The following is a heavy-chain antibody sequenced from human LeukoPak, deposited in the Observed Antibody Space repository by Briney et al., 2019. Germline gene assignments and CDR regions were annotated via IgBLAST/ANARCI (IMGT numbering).Heavy chain of an antibody. CDR2: INSHGSST. V-gene: IGHV3-74*01. D-gene: IGHD4-11*01. CDR3: ANLRVTREGETG. Sequence: RGGSVRLSCAASGFTFSCYWMHWVRHAPGKGLVWVSRINSHGSSTGYADSVKGRFTISRDNAKNTLYLQMNSLRTEDTAVYYCANLRVTREGETGWGQGTVVTVSS. CDR1: GFTFSCYW. J-gene: IGHJ4*02.